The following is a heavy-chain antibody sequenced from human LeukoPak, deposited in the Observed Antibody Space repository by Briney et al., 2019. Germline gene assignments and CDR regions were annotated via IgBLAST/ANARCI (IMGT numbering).Heavy chain of an antibody. Sequence: QPGGSLRLSCAASRFTFKDYAMHWVRQAPGKGLEWVALIWYDGSNEYYADSVKGRFTISRDNSKNPLYLQMNSLRAEDTAVYYCACTYDDILSGGFDYWGQGTLVTVSS. V-gene: IGHV3-30*02. CDR3: ACTYDDILSGGFDY. J-gene: IGHJ4*02. CDR1: RFTFKDYA. CDR2: IWYDGSNE. D-gene: IGHD3-9*01.